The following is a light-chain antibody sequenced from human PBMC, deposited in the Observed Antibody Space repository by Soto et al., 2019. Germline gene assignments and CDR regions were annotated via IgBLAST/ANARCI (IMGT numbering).Light chain of an antibody. Sequence: AIQMTQSPSSLSASVGDIVTITCRASQGIRNDLGWYQQKPGKAPKLLIYAASTLQSGVPSRVSGSGSGTHVTLTINILQPEDFATYYCLQDHNFPRTFGQGTKL. CDR1: QGIRND. CDR3: LQDHNFPRT. V-gene: IGKV1-6*02. J-gene: IGKJ2*01. CDR2: AAS.